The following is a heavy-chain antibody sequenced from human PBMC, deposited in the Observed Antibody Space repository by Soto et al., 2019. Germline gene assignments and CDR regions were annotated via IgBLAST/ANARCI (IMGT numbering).Heavy chain of an antibody. CDR1: GFSFSSYA. CDR3: AKGSIEYSASVDN. J-gene: IGHJ4*02. CDR2: ISARGGSS. V-gene: IGHV3-23*01. D-gene: IGHD5-12*01. Sequence: DVHLLESGGGLVQPGGSLRLSCAASGFSFSSYAMVWVRQAPGKGLEWVAVISARGGSSYFADSVKGRFTLYRDNSKNVLSLEMNSLRAEDTAIYFCAKGSIEYSASVDNWGQGTLVVVSS.